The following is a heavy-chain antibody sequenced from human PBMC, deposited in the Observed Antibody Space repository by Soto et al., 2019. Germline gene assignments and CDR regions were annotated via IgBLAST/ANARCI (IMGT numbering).Heavy chain of an antibody. Sequence: GGSLRLSCAASGFTFRSYGIHWVRQAPGKGLEWVASIWYDGSDKYYADSVKGRFTVSRDNSKNTLYLQMNSLRAEDTAVYYCARDRYSRSWYGILDFWGQGTLVTVSS. V-gene: IGHV3-33*01. J-gene: IGHJ4*02. CDR1: GFTFRSYG. CDR3: ARDRYSRSWYGILDF. D-gene: IGHD6-13*01. CDR2: IWYDGSDK.